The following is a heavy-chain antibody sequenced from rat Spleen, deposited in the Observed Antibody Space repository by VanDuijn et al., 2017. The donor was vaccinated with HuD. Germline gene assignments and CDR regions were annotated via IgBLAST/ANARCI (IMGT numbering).Heavy chain of an antibody. CDR3: ATSYMPFDY. D-gene: IGHD1-2*01. CDR2: IWGDGST. V-gene: IGHV2-1*01. J-gene: IGHJ2*01. CDR1: GFSLISHS. Sequence: QVQLKESGPGLVEPSQTLSLTCTVSGFSLISHSLHWVRQPPGKGLEWMGGIWGDGSTDYNSALNSRLSISRDTSKRQVFLKMNSLQTDDTAIYFCATSYMPFDYWGQGVRVTVSS.